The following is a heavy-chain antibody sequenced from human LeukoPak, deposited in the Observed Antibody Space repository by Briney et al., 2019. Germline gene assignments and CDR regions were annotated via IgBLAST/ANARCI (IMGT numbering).Heavy chain of an antibody. CDR1: GSSFTRHS. Sequence: PGGSLTLSWSASGSSFTRHSRNWARKAPGKGLGWVGRIKSETDGRTTDYAAPVKGRFTISRDDSKNTLYLQMNSLKTEDTAVYYCTTDAYMVPAFDYWGQGTLVTVSS. CDR3: TTDAYMVPAFDY. J-gene: IGHJ4*02. CDR2: IKSETDGRTT. V-gene: IGHV3-15*01. D-gene: IGHD3-10*01.